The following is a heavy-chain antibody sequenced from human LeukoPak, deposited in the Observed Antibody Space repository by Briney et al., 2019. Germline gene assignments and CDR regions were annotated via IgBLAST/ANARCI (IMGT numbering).Heavy chain of an antibody. CDR3: ARDGEDIVVVPAAKRYYYYYMDV. J-gene: IGHJ6*03. D-gene: IGHD2-2*01. CDR2: ISAYNGNT. Sequence: ASVKVSCKASGYTFTSYGISWVRQAPGQGLEWMGWISAYNGNTNYAQKLQSRVTMTTDTSTSTAYMELRSLGSDDTAVYYCARDGEDIVVVPAAKRYYYYYMDVWGKGTTVTISS. V-gene: IGHV1-18*01. CDR1: GYTFTSYG.